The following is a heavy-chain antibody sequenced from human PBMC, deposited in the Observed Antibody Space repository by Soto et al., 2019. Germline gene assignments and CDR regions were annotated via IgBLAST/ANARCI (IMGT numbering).Heavy chain of an antibody. CDR1: GGTFSIYA. CDR3: ATDGTTRLPAY. D-gene: IGHD1-1*01. CDR2: IIPVFGIV. J-gene: IGHJ4*02. Sequence: QELLVQSGAEVKKPGSSVNVSCKASGGTFSIYAVTWVRQAPGQGLEWMGVIIPVFGIVTYAQRFQGRVTMTADKSTGTTYMELNSQTSNDTAVYYCATDGTTRLPAYWGQGTLVSVSS. V-gene: IGHV1-69*17.